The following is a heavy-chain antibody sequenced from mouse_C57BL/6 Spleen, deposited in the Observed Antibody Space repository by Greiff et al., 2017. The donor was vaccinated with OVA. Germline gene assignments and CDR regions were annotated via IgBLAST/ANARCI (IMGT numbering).Heavy chain of an antibody. V-gene: IGHV1-54*01. D-gene: IGHD2-4*01. CDR1: GYAFTNYL. Sequence: QVQLQQSGAELVRPGTSVKVSCKASGYAFTNYLIEWVKQRPGQGLEWIGVINPGSGGTNYNEKFKGKATLTADKSSSTAYMQLSSLTSEDSAVYFCATYDYYFDYWGQGTTLTVSS. J-gene: IGHJ2*01. CDR2: INPGSGGT. CDR3: ATYDYYFDY.